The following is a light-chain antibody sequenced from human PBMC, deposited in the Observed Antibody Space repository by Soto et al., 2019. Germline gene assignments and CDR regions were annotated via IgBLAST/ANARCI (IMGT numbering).Light chain of an antibody. V-gene: IGKV1-5*01. CDR1: QIITTW. CDR2: DAS. Sequence: DIQMTQSPSTLSASVGDRVVITCRASQIITTWLAWYQQKPGKAPKLLIYDASSLESGVPSRFSGSGSGTEFTLTISRLQPDDFATYYCQPYNNWPLTFGGGTKV. J-gene: IGKJ4*01. CDR3: QPYNNWPLT.